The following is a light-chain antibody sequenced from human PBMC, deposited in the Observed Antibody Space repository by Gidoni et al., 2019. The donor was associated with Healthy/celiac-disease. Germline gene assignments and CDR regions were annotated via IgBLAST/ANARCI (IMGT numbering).Light chain of an antibody. J-gene: IGKJ1*01. CDR2: KAS. CDR3: QQYNSYSPLA. V-gene: IGKV1-5*03. Sequence: DIQMTQSPSTLSASVGDRVTITCRASQSISSWLAWYQKKPGKAPKLLIYKASSLESGVPSRFSGSGSGTEFTLTISSLQPDDFATYYCQQYNSYSPLAFGQGTKVEIK. CDR1: QSISSW.